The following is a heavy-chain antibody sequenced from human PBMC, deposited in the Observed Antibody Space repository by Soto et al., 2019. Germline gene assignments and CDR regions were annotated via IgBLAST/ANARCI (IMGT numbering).Heavy chain of an antibody. CDR2: IYYSGST. J-gene: IGHJ5*02. CDR3: ASITLGGYQLRKGWFDP. Sequence: SETLSLTCTVSGGSISSSSYYWGWIRQSPGKGLEWIGSIYYSGSTYYNPSLKSRVTISVDTSKNQFSLKLSSVTAADTAVYYCASITLGGYQLRKGWFDPWGQGTLVTVSS. V-gene: IGHV4-39*01. CDR1: GGSISSSSYY. D-gene: IGHD2-2*01.